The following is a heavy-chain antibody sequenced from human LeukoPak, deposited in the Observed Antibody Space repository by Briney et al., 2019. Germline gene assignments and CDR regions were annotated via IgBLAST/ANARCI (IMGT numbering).Heavy chain of an antibody. CDR1: GFTFNTYS. J-gene: IGHJ6*02. CDR3: VRDSQDYSNYYYYYGMDV. D-gene: IGHD4-11*01. CDR2: ISSSRSTI. V-gene: IGHV3-48*02. Sequence: GGSLRLSCAASGFTFNTYSMNWVRQAPGKGLEWVSYISSSRSTIYYADSVKGRFTVSRDNSKNSLFLQMNTLRDEDTAVYYCVRDSQDYSNYYYYYGMDVWGQGTTVTVSS.